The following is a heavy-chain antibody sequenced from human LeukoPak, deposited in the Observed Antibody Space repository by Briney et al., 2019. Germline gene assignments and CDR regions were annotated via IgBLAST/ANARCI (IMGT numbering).Heavy chain of an antibody. J-gene: IGHJ2*01. D-gene: IGHD6-19*01. CDR2: ISWNSGSI. CDR3: AKGYSSGPPYWYFDL. CDR1: GFTFDDYA. V-gene: IGHV3-9*01. Sequence: GGSLRLSCAASGFTFDDYAMHWVRHAPGKGLEWVSGISWNSGSIGYADSVKGRFTISRDNAKNSLYLQMNSLRAEDTALYYCAKGYSSGPPYWYFDLWGRGTPVTVSS.